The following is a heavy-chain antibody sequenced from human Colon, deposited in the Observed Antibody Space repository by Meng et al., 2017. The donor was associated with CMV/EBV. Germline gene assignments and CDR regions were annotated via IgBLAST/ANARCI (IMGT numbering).Heavy chain of an antibody. CDR2: IYQSGST. CDR1: GSINSGEDC. V-gene: IGHV4-30-2*01. Sequence: GSINSGEDCWYWIRQTPAKGLEWIGYIYQSGSTFYNPSLRSRVTISVDKSKNQFSLKLSSVTAADTAVYYCARGAVDYYYYYGMDVWGQGTTVTVSS. J-gene: IGHJ6*02. CDR3: ARGAVDYYYYYGMDV.